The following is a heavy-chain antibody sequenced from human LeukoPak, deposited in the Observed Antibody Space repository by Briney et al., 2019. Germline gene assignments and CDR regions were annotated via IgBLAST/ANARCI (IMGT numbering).Heavy chain of an antibody. D-gene: IGHD3-10*01. CDR3: ARVIPEGSGSPIDY. CDR2: INPNSGGT. CDR1: GYTFTGYY. V-gene: IGHV1-2*02. Sequence: ASVKVSCKASGYTFTGYYMHWVRQAPGQGLEWTGWINPNSGGTNYAQKFQGRVTMTRDTSISTAYMELSRLRSDDTAVYYCARVIPEGSGSPIDYWGQGTLVTVSS. J-gene: IGHJ4*02.